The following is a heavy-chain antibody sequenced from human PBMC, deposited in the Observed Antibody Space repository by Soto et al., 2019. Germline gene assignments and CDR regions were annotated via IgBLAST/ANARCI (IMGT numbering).Heavy chain of an antibody. CDR2: INPNSGGT. J-gene: IGHJ6*01. Sequence: WASVKVSCKASGYTFTGYYMHWVRQAPGQGLEWMGWINPNSGGTNYAQKFQGRVTMTRDTSISTAYMELSRLRSDDTAVYYCARDGYRGYSRYYYGMDVWGQGTTVTVS. D-gene: IGHD5-12*01. V-gene: IGHV1-2*02. CDR3: ARDGYRGYSRYYYGMDV. CDR1: GYTFTGYY.